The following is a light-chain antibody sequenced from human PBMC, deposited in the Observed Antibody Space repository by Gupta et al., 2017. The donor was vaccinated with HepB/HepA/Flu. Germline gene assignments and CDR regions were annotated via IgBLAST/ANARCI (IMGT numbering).Light chain of an antibody. CDR2: KNN. V-gene: IGLV1-47*01. Sequence: QSVLTQPPSASGTPGQRVTISCSGNSSNIGSNYVYWYQQFPGTAPKLLIYKNNRRPSGVPDRFSGSKSGTSASLAISGLRAEDDADYYCAARDDSLSGPVFGGGTKLTVL. J-gene: IGLJ3*02. CDR3: AARDDSLSGPV. CDR1: SSNIGSNY.